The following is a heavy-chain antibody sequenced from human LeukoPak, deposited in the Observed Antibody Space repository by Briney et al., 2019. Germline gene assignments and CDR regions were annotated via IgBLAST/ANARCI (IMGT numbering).Heavy chain of an antibody. J-gene: IGHJ6*02. Sequence: PSQTLSLTCAISGDSVSSNSGAWHWIRQSPSRGLEWLGRTYYRSKWYTDYAVSVKSRIIVNPDTSKNQFSLQLNSVTPEDTAVYYCVRQYSSGWNYYFGMDVWGQGTTVTVSS. CDR3: VRQYSSGWNYYFGMDV. D-gene: IGHD6-19*01. CDR1: GDSVSSNSGA. CDR2: TYYRSKWYT. V-gene: IGHV6-1*01.